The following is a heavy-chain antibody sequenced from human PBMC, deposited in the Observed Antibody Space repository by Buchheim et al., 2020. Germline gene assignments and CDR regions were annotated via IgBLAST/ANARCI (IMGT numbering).Heavy chain of an antibody. V-gene: IGHV3-74*01. D-gene: IGHD3-3*01. CDR2: INSDGSST. CDR3: ARGDLYDFWSGYLQPYYYYYGMDV. CDR1: GFTFSSYW. Sequence: EVQLVESGGGLVQPGGSLRLSCAASGFTFSSYWMHWVRQAPGKGLVWVSRINSDGSSTSYADSVKGRFTISRDNAKNTLYLQMNSLRVEDTAVYYCARGDLYDFWSGYLQPYYYYYGMDVWGQGTT. J-gene: IGHJ6*02.